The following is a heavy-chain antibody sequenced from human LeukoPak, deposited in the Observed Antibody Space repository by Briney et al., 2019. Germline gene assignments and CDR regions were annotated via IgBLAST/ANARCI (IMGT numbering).Heavy chain of an antibody. V-gene: IGHV1-69*05. CDR3: ARESSYYYDSSGYPAH. D-gene: IGHD3-22*01. J-gene: IGHJ4*02. Sequence: SVKVSCKASGGTFSSYAISWVRQAPGQGLEWMGRIIPIFGTANYAQKFQGRVTITTDESTSTAYMELSSLRSEDTAVYYCARESSYYYDSSGYPAHWGQGTLVTVS. CDR1: GGTFSSYA. CDR2: IIPIFGTA.